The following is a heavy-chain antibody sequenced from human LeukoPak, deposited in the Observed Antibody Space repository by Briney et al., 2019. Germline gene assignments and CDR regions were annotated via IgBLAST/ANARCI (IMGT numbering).Heavy chain of an antibody. CDR2: IFYTGNT. V-gene: IGHV4-61*08. CDR1: GGSVSSDGCY. CDR3: ASRIPDNYYDSSGHFDY. Sequence: SETLSLTCTVSGGSVSSDGCYWTWIRRPPGKGLEWIGYIFYTGNTNYNPSLRGRVTMSVDTSKNQFSLILKSVTAADAAVYYCASRIPDNYYDSSGHFDYWGQGTLVTVSS. J-gene: IGHJ4*02. D-gene: IGHD3-22*01.